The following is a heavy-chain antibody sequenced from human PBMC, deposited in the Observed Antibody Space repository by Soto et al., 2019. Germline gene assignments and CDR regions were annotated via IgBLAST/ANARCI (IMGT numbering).Heavy chain of an antibody. D-gene: IGHD3-9*01. J-gene: IGHJ6*02. Sequence: PSETLSLTCAVYGGSFSGYYWSWIRQPPGKGLEWIGEINHSGSTYYNPSLKSRVTISVDTSKNQFSLKLSSVTAADTAVYYCARDYPVRYFDWSHGMDVWGQGTTVTVSS. CDR2: INHSGST. CDR1: GGSFSGYY. V-gene: IGHV4-34*09. CDR3: ARDYPVRYFDWSHGMDV.